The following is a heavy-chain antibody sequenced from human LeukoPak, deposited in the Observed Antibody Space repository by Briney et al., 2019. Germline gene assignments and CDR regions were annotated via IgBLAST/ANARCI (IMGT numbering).Heavy chain of an antibody. D-gene: IGHD1-26*01. J-gene: IGHJ4*02. CDR2: INPNNGGT. CDR3: ARESLVGATTPFDY. Sequence: GASVKVSCKASGYTFTGCYMHWVRQAPGQGLEWMGWINPNNGGTNYAQKFQGRVTMTRDTSISTAYMELSRLRSDDTAVYYCARESLVGATTPFDYWGQGTLVTVSS. CDR1: GYTFTGCY. V-gene: IGHV1-2*02.